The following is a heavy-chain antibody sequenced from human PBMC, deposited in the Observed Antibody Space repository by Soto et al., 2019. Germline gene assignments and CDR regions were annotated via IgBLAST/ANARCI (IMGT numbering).Heavy chain of an antibody. CDR1: GGSISSGGYS. V-gene: IGHV4-30-2*01. Sequence: QLQLQESGSGLVKPSQTLSLTCAVSGGSISSGGYSWSWIRQPPGKGLEWIGYIYHSGSTYYNPSLKSRVTISVDRSKNQFSLKLSSVTAADTAVYYCARDYGYSSSWRAFDIWGQGTMVTVSS. CDR3: ARDYGYSSSWRAFDI. J-gene: IGHJ3*02. CDR2: IYHSGST. D-gene: IGHD6-13*01.